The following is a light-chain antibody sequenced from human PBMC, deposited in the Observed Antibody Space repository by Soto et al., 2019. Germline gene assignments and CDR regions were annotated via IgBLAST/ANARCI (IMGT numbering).Light chain of an antibody. J-gene: IGLJ2*01. CDR2: GNT. CDR3: QSYDSSLSGVV. Sequence: QSVPTQPPSVSGAPGQRVTISCTGSSSNIGAGYDVHWYQQLPGTAPKLLIYGNTNRPSGVPDRFSGSKSGTSASLAITGLQAEDEADYYCQSYDSSLSGVVFGGGTKLTVL. CDR1: SSNIGAGYD. V-gene: IGLV1-40*01.